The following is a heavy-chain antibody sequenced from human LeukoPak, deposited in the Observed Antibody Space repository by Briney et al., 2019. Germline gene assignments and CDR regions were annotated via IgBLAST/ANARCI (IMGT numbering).Heavy chain of an antibody. CDR1: GFTFSSYG. J-gene: IGHJ3*02. Sequence: GGSLRLSCAASGFTFSSYGMHWVRQAPGKGLEWVAVIRYDGSNKYYVDSVQGRFTISRDNSKNPLYLQMSSLRAEDTAVYYCARGDYYDSSGYYFPDAFDIWGQGTIVTVSS. D-gene: IGHD3-22*01. CDR2: IRYDGSNK. V-gene: IGHV3-33*01. CDR3: ARGDYYDSSGYYFPDAFDI.